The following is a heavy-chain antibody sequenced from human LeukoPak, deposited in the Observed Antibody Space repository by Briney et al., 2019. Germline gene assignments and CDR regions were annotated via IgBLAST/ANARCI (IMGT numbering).Heavy chain of an antibody. V-gene: IGHV3-7*01. Sequence: PGGSLRLSCAASGFTFSSYWMHWVRQAPGKGLEWVANIKQDGSEKYYVDSVKGRFTISRDNAKNSLYLQMNSLRAEDTAVYYCARDLEYSSSWYIGFSYYYGMDVWGQGTTVTVSS. J-gene: IGHJ6*02. D-gene: IGHD6-13*01. CDR2: IKQDGSEK. CDR1: GFTFSSYW. CDR3: ARDLEYSSSWYIGFSYYYGMDV.